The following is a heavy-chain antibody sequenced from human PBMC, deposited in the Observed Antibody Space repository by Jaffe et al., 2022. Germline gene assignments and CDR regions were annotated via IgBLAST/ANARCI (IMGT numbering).Heavy chain of an antibody. CDR3: ARGHGEPHNDFWSGPHPRFDY. CDR1: GDSVSSNSAA. CDR2: TYYRSKWYN. D-gene: IGHD3-3*01. J-gene: IGHJ4*02. V-gene: IGHV6-1*01. Sequence: QVQLQQSGPGLVKPSQTLSLTCAISGDSVSSNSAAWNWIRQSPSRGLEWLGRTYYRSKWYNDYAVSVKSRITINPDTSKNQFSLQLNSVTPEDTAVYYCARGHGEPHNDFWSGPHPRFDYWGQGTLVTVSS.